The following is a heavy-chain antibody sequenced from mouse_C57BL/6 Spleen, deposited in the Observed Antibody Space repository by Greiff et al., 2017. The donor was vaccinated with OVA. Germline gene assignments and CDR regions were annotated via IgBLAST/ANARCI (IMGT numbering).Heavy chain of an antibody. J-gene: IGHJ4*01. CDR1: GYTFTSYW. V-gene: IGHV1-55*01. Sequence: QVQLKQPGAELVKPGASVKMSCKASGYTFTSYWITWVKQRPGQGLEWIGDIYPGSGNTNYNEKFKSKATLTVDTSSSTAYMQLSSLTSEDSAVYYCASYYGSSYEDYAMDYWGQGTSVTVSS. CDR3: ASYYGSSYEDYAMDY. CDR2: IYPGSGNT. D-gene: IGHD1-1*01.